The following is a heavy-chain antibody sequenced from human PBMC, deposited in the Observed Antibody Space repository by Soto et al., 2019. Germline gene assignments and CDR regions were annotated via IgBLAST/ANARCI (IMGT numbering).Heavy chain of an antibody. Sequence: SHTLSLTCAISGDSVSSNSAAWNWIRQSPARGLEWLGRTYYRSKGFYDYAVSVKSRVAINPDTSKNQFSLHLNSVTPEDTAVYYCARDLGYCSGGSCHSNGMDVWGHGTTVTVSS. CDR1: GDSVSSNSAA. J-gene: IGHJ6*02. CDR3: ARDLGYCSGGSCHSNGMDV. CDR2: TYYRSKGFY. V-gene: IGHV6-1*01. D-gene: IGHD2-15*01.